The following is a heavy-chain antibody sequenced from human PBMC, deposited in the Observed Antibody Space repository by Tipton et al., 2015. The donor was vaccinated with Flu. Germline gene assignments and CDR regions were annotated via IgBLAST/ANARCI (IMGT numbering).Heavy chain of an antibody. D-gene: IGHD2-15*01. CDR1: GGPISSYY. CDR2: IYYSGSI. V-gene: IGHV4-59*01. Sequence: TLSLTCTVSGGPISSYYWSWIRQPPGKGLEWIGYIYYSGSINYNPSLKSRVTISVDTSKNQFSLKLSSVTAADTAVYYCARRVGWYFDLWGRGTLVTVSS. J-gene: IGHJ2*01. CDR3: ARRVGWYFDL.